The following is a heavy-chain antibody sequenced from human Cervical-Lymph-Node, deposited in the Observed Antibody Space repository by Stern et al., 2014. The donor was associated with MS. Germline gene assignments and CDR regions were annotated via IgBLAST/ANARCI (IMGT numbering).Heavy chain of an antibody. CDR1: GGSISSYY. Sequence: QVQLQESGPGLVKPSETLSLTCTVSGGSISSYYWSWIRQPPGKGLEWIGYIYYSGSTNYNPSLKSRVTISVDTSKNQFSLKLSSVTAADTAVYYCARFDSSTWYFDLWGRGTLVTVSS. D-gene: IGHD6-13*01. J-gene: IGHJ2*01. V-gene: IGHV4-59*01. CDR3: ARFDSSTWYFDL. CDR2: IYYSGST.